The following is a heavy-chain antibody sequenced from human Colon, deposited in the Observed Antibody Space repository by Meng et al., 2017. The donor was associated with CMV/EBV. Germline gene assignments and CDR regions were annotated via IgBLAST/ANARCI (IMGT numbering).Heavy chain of an antibody. V-gene: IGHV3-74*01. J-gene: IGHJ6*02. Sequence: GESLKISCAASGFTFSSYWMHWVRQAPGKGLVWVSRINSDGSSTSYADSVKGRFTISRDNAKNSLYLQMNSLRAEDTAIYYCARGRGRGYGMDVWGQGTTVTVSS. D-gene: IGHD3-10*01. CDR3: ARGRGRGYGMDV. CDR1: GFTFSSYW. CDR2: INSDGSST.